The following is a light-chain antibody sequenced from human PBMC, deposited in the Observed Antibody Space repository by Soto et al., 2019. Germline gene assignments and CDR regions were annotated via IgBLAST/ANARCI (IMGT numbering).Light chain of an antibody. J-gene: IGKJ1*01. CDR2: AAS. Sequence: ENVLTQSPGTVSLSPGERATLSCRASQTVSYNFVAWYQQKPGQAPRLLIYAASRRAAGVPDRFSGSGSGTEFTLTISRLEPEDFAVYFCQQYGSPPWTFGQGTKVEI. V-gene: IGKV3-20*01. CDR3: QQYGSPPWT. CDR1: QTVSYNF.